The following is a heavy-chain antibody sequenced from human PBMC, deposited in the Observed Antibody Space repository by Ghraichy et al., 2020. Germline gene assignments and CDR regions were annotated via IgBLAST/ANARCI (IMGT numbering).Heavy chain of an antibody. Sequence: GESLNISCKGSGYSFTSYWIGWVRQMPGKGLEWMGIIYPGDSDTRYSPSFQGQVTISADKSISTAYLQWSSLKASDTAMYYCAKSLTYYYDSSGYYFFDYWGQGTLVTVSS. CDR3: AKSLTYYYDSSGYYFFDY. D-gene: IGHD3-22*01. J-gene: IGHJ4*02. CDR2: IYPGDSDT. CDR1: GYSFTSYW. V-gene: IGHV5-51*01.